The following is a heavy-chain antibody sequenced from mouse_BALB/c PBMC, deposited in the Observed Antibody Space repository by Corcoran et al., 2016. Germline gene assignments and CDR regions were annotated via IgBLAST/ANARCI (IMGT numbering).Heavy chain of an antibody. CDR3: ARAWTLLTTVFAY. D-gene: IGHD2-12*01. Sequence: QIQLVQSGPELKKPGETVKISCKASGYTFTNYGMNWVKQAPGKGLKWMGWINTYTGEPTYADDFKGRFAFSLETSASTAYLQINNLKKEDTATYYCARAWTLLTTVFAYWGQGTLVTVSA. CDR1: GYTFTNYG. CDR2: INTYTGEP. J-gene: IGHJ3*01. V-gene: IGHV9-3-1*01.